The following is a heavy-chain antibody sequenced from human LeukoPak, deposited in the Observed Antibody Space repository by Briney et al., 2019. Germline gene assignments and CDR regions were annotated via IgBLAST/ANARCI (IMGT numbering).Heavy chain of an antibody. J-gene: IGHJ4*02. CDR1: GFTFSSYK. D-gene: IGHD1-1*01. CDR3: AKVEGASKASVY. Sequence: GGSLRLSCVGSGFTFSSYKMSWVRQAPGKGLEWVSLISGSGGDTYYTDSVKGRFTISRDNSKNSLYLQMNSLRAEDTAVYYCAKVEGASKASVYWGQGALVTVSS. V-gene: IGHV3-23*01. CDR2: ISGSGGDT.